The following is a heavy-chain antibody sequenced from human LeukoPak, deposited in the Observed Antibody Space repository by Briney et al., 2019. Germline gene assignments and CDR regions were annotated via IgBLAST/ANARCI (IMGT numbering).Heavy chain of an antibody. J-gene: IGHJ4*02. Sequence: GGSLRLSCAASGFTFSSYEMNWVRQAPGKGLEWASYISSTGSLKYYADSVKGRFTISRDNVRNSLYLQMNSLRVDDTAVYYCARDGAPRTDYWGQGTLVTVSS. CDR1: GFTFSSYE. CDR3: ARDGAPRTDY. D-gene: IGHD3-16*01. CDR2: ISSTGSLK. V-gene: IGHV3-48*03.